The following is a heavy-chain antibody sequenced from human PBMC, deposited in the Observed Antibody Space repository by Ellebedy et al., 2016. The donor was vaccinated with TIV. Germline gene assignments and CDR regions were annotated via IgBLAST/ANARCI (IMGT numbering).Heavy chain of an antibody. CDR1: GGTFSRYG. D-gene: IGHD3-10*01. V-gene: IGHV1-69*13. Sequence: AASVKVSCKASGGTFSRYGISWVRQAPGQGLEWMGGIIPTFGTANYAQKFQGRVTITADESTNTGYMELSSLRSEDTAVYYCARTYGSGRYPYYYGMDVWGQGTTVTVSS. CDR2: IIPTFGTA. CDR3: ARTYGSGRYPYYYGMDV. J-gene: IGHJ6*02.